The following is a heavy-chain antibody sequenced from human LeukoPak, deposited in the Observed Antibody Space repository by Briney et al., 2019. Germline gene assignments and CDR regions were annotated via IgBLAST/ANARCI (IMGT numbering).Heavy chain of an antibody. V-gene: IGHV3-11*01. D-gene: IGHD6-13*01. CDR3: ARAPREAAEFLPGPIDY. CDR1: GFTFSDYY. CDR2: ISSSGSTI. Sequence: GGSLRLSCAASGFTFSDYYMSWIRQAPGKGLEWVSYISSSGSTIYYADSVKGRFTISRDNAKNSLYLQMNSLRAEDTAVYYCARAPREAAEFLPGPIDYWGQGTLVTVSS. J-gene: IGHJ4*02.